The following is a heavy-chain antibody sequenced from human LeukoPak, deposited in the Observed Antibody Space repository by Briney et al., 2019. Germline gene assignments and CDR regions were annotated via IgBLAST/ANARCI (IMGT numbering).Heavy chain of an antibody. CDR1: GFTFDDYG. V-gene: IGHV3-23*01. CDR3: TREWSNAGTTISPPDY. Sequence: PGGSLRLSCAASGFTFDDYGMSWVRQAPGKGLEWVSGISGPGRTTYYADFVKGRFTISRGNSKNTLYLQMNSMRVEDTAVYFCTREWSNAGTTISPPDYWGQGTLVTVSS. J-gene: IGHJ4*02. D-gene: IGHD1-7*01. CDR2: ISGPGRTT.